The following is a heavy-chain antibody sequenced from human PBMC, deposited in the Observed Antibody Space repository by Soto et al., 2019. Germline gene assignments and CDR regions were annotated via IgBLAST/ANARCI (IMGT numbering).Heavy chain of an antibody. D-gene: IGHD3-16*02. CDR3: ARDGRYDYVWGSYRNVFDY. CDR1: GFTFSSYS. J-gene: IGHJ4*02. V-gene: IGHV3-21*01. Sequence: GGSLRLSCAASGFTFSSYSMNWVRQAPGKGLEWVSSISSSSSYIYYADSVKGRFTISRDNAKNSLYLQMNSLRAEDTAVYYCARDGRYDYVWGSYRNVFDYWGQGTLVTVSS. CDR2: ISSSSSYI.